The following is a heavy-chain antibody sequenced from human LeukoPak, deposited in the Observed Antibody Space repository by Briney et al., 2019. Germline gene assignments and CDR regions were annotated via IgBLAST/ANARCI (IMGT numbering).Heavy chain of an antibody. CDR1: GGSISSYY. J-gene: IGHJ6*03. CDR3: ARVYCGGDCYPDYYYYYMDV. V-gene: IGHV4-4*07. D-gene: IGHD2-21*02. CDR2: IYTSGST. Sequence: SETLSLTCTVSGGSISSYYWSWIRQPAGKGLEWIGRIYTSGSTNYNPSLKSRVTMSVDTSKNQFSLKLSSVTAADTAVYYCARVYCGGDCYPDYYYYYMDVWGKGTTVTASS.